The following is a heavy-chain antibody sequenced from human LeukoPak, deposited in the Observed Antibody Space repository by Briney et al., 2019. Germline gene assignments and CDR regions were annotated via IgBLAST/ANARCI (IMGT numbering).Heavy chain of an antibody. Sequence: SETLSPTCAVSGGSISSGGYSWRWIRQPPGKGLEWIEYIYHSGSTYYNPSLKSRVTISVDRSRNQFSLKLSSVTAADTAVYYCARGGRAAFDYWGQGTLVTVSS. V-gene: IGHV4-30-2*01. CDR1: GGSISSGGYS. CDR3: ARGGRAAFDY. CDR2: IYHSGST. D-gene: IGHD2-15*01. J-gene: IGHJ4*02.